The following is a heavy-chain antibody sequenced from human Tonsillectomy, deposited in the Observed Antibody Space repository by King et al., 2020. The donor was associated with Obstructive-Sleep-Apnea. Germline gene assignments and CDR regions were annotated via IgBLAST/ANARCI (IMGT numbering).Heavy chain of an antibody. CDR1: GGSISSYY. D-gene: IGHD6-13*01. Sequence: VQLQESGPGLVKPSETLSLTCTVSGGSISSYYWSWIRQPPGKGLEWIGYIYYSGSTNYNPSLKSRVTISVDTSKNQFSLKLSSVTAADTAVYYCATFLAGSYAYYFDYWGQGTLVTVSS. CDR3: ATFLAGSYAYYFDY. CDR2: IYYSGST. J-gene: IGHJ4*02. V-gene: IGHV4-59*08.